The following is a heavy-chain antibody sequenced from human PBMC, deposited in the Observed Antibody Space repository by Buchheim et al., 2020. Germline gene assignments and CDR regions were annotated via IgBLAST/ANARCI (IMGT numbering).Heavy chain of an antibody. CDR2: INPSGGSA. Sequence: QVQLVQSGAEVKKPGASVKVSCKASGYTFTSYYMHWVRQAPGQGLEWMGIINPSGGSASYAQKFQGRVTMTRDTSTSTVYMELSSLRSEDTAVYYCARDLQPYGSGSSAFDYWGQGTL. V-gene: IGHV1-46*01. CDR3: ARDLQPYGSGSSAFDY. D-gene: IGHD3-10*01. CDR1: GYTFTSYY. J-gene: IGHJ4*02.